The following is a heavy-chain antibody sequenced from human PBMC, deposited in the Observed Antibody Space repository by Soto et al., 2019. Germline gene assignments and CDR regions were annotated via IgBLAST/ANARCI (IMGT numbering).Heavy chain of an antibody. V-gene: IGHV3-21*01. Sequence: EVQLVEFGGGLVKPGGSLRLSCAASGFTFSSYSMNWVRQAPGKGLEWVLSISSSSSYIYYADSVKGRFTISRDNAKNSLYLQMNSLRAEDTAVYYCARDYANTGTDNGMDVWGQGTTVTVSS. CDR3: ARDYANTGTDNGMDV. CDR2: ISSSSSYI. CDR1: GFTFSSYS. J-gene: IGHJ6*02. D-gene: IGHD5-18*01.